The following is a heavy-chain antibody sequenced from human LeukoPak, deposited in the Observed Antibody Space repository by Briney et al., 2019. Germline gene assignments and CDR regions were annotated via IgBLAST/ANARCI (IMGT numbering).Heavy chain of an antibody. CDR3: ARMYYDPYYIDY. CDR2: IYYSGST. Sequence: SETLSLTXTVSGGSISSGDYYWSWISQPPGKDLQWIGYIYYSGSTYYNSSLKSRVTISIDTSRNQFSLKLSSVTAADAAMYYCARMYYDPYYIDYWGQGILVTVSS. D-gene: IGHD3-3*01. J-gene: IGHJ4*02. V-gene: IGHV4-30-4*08. CDR1: GGSISSGDYY.